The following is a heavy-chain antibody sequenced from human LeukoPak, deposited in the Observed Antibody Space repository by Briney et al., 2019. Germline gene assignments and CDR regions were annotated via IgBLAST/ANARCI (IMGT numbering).Heavy chain of an antibody. CDR3: ARYRYSGSYPLDY. D-gene: IGHD1-26*01. Sequence: GGSLRLSCAASGFTVSSNYMSWVRQAPGNGLEWVSVIYSGGSTYYADSVKGRFTISRDNSKNTLYLQMNSLRAEDTAVYYCARYRYSGSYPLDYWGQGTLVTVSS. V-gene: IGHV3-53*01. CDR1: GFTVSSNY. J-gene: IGHJ4*02. CDR2: IYSGGST.